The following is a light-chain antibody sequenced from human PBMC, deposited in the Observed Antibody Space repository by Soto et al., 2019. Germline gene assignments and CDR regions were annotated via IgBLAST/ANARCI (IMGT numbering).Light chain of an antibody. J-gene: IGKJ2*01. V-gene: IGKV3-20*01. CDR3: QQYGSSPYT. Sequence: EIVLTQSPGTLSLSPGESATLSCRASQSVSSSYLAWYQQKPGQAPRLLIYGTSSRATGIPHRFSGSGSGTDFILTISRLEPEDFAVYYCQQYGSSPYTFGQGTKLEI. CDR1: QSVSSSY. CDR2: GTS.